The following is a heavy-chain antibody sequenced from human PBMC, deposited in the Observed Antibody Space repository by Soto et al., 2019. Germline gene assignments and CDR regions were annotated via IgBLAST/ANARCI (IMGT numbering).Heavy chain of an antibody. D-gene: IGHD3-3*01. V-gene: IGHV4-34*01. J-gene: IGHJ4*02. Sequence: PSETLSLTCAIYGGSFSNYYWNWIRQPPGKGLEWMGKINHNGSTNYSPSLKSRLTISVDTSKNQFSLKLISVTAADTAVYYCASSYYDFWSGPAWDYWGQGTLVTVSS. CDR2: INHNGST. CDR3: ASSYYDFWSGPAWDY. CDR1: GGSFSNYY.